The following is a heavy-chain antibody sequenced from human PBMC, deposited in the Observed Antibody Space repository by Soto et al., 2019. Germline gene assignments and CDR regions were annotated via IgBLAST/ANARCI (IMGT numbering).Heavy chain of an antibody. V-gene: IGHV3-33*01. CDR1: GFTFSSYG. CDR3: ARGGYYVILTGYQKPYYYYYGMDV. J-gene: IGHJ6*02. Sequence: QVQLVESGGGVVQPGRSLRLSCAASGFTFSSYGMHWVRQAPGKGLEWVAVIWYDGSNKYYADSVKGRFTISRDNSKNTLYPKKNRLRAQDTAVYYGARGGYYVILTGYQKPYYYYYGMDVWGQGTTVTVSS. D-gene: IGHD3-9*01. CDR2: IWYDGSNK.